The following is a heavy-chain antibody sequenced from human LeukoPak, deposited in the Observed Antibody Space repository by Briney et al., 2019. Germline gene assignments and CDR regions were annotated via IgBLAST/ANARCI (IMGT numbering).Heavy chain of an antibody. CDR3: ASFFGSNWSVDY. J-gene: IGHJ4*02. CDR1: GGSISSSSCY. CDR2: IYYSGNT. Sequence: SETLSLTCTVSGGSISSSSCYWGWIRQPPGKGLEWIGNIYYSGNTYYNPSLKSRVTISLDTSKNQFSLMLSSVTAADTAVYYCASFFGSNWSVDYWGQGTLVTVSS. D-gene: IGHD6-13*01. V-gene: IGHV4-39*07.